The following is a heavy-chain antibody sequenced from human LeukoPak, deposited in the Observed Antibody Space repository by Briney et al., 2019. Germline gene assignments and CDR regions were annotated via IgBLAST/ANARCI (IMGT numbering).Heavy chain of an antibody. Sequence: PGGSLRLSCAASGFSFSVYWMHWVRQAPGKGLEWVAVISYDGSNKYYADSVKGRFTISRDNSKNTLYLQMSSLRAADTAVYYCAKDLSVGATEAFDYWGQGTLVTVSS. V-gene: IGHV3-30*18. CDR2: ISYDGSNK. CDR3: AKDLSVGATEAFDY. J-gene: IGHJ4*02. D-gene: IGHD1-26*01. CDR1: GFSFSVYW.